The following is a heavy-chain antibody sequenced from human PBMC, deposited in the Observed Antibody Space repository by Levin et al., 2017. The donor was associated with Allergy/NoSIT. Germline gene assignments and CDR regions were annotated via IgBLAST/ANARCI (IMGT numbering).Heavy chain of an antibody. V-gene: IGHV4-59*08. CDR1: GGSISSYH. Sequence: SQTLSLTCSVSGGSISSYHWSWLRQSPGKGLEWIGHFYYSGSTNYNPSLQSRVTISVDASKNQFSLKLTSVTAADTAVYYCARHVYPDGSPFDSWGQGSLVTVSS. D-gene: IGHD1-14*01. CDR3: ARHVYPDGSPFDS. J-gene: IGHJ4*02. CDR2: FYYSGST.